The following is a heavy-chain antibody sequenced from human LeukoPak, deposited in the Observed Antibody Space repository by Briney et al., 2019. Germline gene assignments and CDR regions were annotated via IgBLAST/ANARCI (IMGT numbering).Heavy chain of an antibody. V-gene: IGHV4-34*01. CDR3: ARVRYFDWLGRAYFDY. CDR1: GGSFSGYY. Sequence: SETLSLTCAVYGGSFSGYYWSWIRQPPGKGLEWIGEINHSGSTNYNPSLKSRVTISVDTSKNQFSLKLSSVTAADTAVYCCARVRYFDWLGRAYFDYWGQGTLVTVSS. CDR2: INHSGST. J-gene: IGHJ4*02. D-gene: IGHD3-9*01.